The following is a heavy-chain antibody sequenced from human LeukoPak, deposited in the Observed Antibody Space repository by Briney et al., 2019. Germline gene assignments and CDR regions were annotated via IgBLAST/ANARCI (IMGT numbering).Heavy chain of an antibody. CDR3: ARFGNWNDVGIDY. CDR1: GYTFTGYY. CDR2: INPNSGGT. Sequence: ASVKVSCKASGYTFTGYYMHWVRQAPGQGLEWMGRINPNSGGTNYAQKFQGRVTMTRDTSISTAYMELSRLRSDDMAVYYCARFGNWNDVGIDYWGQGTLVTVSS. J-gene: IGHJ4*02. V-gene: IGHV1-2*06. D-gene: IGHD1-20*01.